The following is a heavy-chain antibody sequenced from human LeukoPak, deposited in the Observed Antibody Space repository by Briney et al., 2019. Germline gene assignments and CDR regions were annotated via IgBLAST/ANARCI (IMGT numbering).Heavy chain of an antibody. J-gene: IGHJ4*02. CDR2: ISSSSSYI. CDR1: GFTFSCYS. D-gene: IGHD6-19*01. CDR3: ARDAGGNPPGQWPAQIDY. Sequence: PGGSPRLSCAASGFTFSCYSMNWVRRAPGEGLEWVSSISSSSSYIYNADAVKGRFPISRDNANNSLYLQMNSLRAEDTAVYYCARDAGGNPPGQWPAQIDYWGQGTLVTVSS. V-gene: IGHV3-21*01.